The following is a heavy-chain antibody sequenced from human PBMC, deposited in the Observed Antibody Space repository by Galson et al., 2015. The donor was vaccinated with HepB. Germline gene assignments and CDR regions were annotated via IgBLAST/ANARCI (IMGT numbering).Heavy chain of an antibody. Sequence: SLRLSCAASGFTFSSYAMHWVRQAPGKGLEWVAVISYDGSNKYYADSVKGRFTIPRDNSKNTLYLQMNSLRAEDTAVYYCARVSITRYDYGGNSGVIDYWGQGTLVTVSS. CDR2: ISYDGSNK. J-gene: IGHJ4*02. V-gene: IGHV3-30-3*01. CDR1: GFTFSSYA. CDR3: ARVSITRYDYGGNSGVIDY. D-gene: IGHD4-23*01.